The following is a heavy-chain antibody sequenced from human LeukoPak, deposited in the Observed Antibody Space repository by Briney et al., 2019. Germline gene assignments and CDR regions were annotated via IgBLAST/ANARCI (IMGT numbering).Heavy chain of an antibody. Sequence: SQTLSLTCTVSGGSISSGGYYWSWIRQHPGKGLEWIGYIYYSGSTYYNPSLKSRVTIPVDTSKNQFSLKLSSVTAADTAVYYCARVPQLGWFGEAPFDYWGQGTLVTVSS. CDR1: GGSISSGGYY. CDR2: IYYSGST. CDR3: ARVPQLGWFGEAPFDY. V-gene: IGHV4-31*03. J-gene: IGHJ4*02. D-gene: IGHD3-10*01.